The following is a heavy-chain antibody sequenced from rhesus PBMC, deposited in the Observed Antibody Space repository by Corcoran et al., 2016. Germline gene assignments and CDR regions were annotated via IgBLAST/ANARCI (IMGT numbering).Heavy chain of an antibody. V-gene: IGHV4S9*01. CDR1: GGSLSDYYY. Sequence: QVQLQESGPGLVKPSETLSLTCAVSGGSLSDYYYWNWIRPPPGKGLEWIGNIYGNSASTYYNPSLKSRVTISKDTSKNQFFLKLSSVTAADTAVYYCASHHSSSLTVWGPGVLVTVSS. J-gene: IGHJ5-1*01. CDR3: ASHHSSSLTV. D-gene: IGHD6-43*01. CDR2: IYGNSAST.